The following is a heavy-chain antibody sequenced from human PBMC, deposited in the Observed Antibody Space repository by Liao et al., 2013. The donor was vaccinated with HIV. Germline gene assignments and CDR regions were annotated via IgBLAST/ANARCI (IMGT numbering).Heavy chain of an antibody. D-gene: IGHD3-10*01. V-gene: IGHV4-30-2*01. CDR3: ARLHTLTAYFSGTWLDP. J-gene: IGHJ5*02. CDR2: IDPSGTT. Sequence: QLQLQESGSGLVKPSQTLSLTCAVSGGSISSGGHSWSWIRQPPGKGLEWIGDIDPSGTTKYNTSLKSRVSMSTYASMKQFSLSLTSVTAADTAVYYCARLHTLTAYFSGTWLDPWGQGTLVVVSA. CDR1: GGSISSGGHS.